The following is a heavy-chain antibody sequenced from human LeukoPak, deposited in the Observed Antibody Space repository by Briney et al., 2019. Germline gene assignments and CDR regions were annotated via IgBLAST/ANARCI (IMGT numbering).Heavy chain of an antibody. J-gene: IGHJ6*03. CDR1: GFTFSSYA. Sequence: PGGSLRLSCAASGFTFSSYAMSWVRQAPGKGLEWVSAISGSGGSTYCADSVKGRFTISRDNSKNTLYLQMNSLRAEDTAVYYCAKDLFKAARETGYYMDVWGKGTTVTVSS. CDR2: ISGSGGST. V-gene: IGHV3-23*01. D-gene: IGHD6-13*01. CDR3: AKDLFKAARETGYYMDV.